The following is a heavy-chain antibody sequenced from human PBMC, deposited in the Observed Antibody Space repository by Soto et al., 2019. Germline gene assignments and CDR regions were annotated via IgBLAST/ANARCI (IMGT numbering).Heavy chain of an antibody. V-gene: IGHV3-33*01. CDR3: ARGATRSGMDV. CDR1: GLTFSSHG. D-gene: IGHD2-15*01. J-gene: IGHJ6*02. Sequence: QVQLVESGGGVVQPGRSLRLSCAASGLTFSSHGMHWVRQAPGTGLEWVADIWYDGSKKYYAESVKGRFTISRDNSKKTLYLQMDSLTAEDTAVYYCARGATRSGMDVWGQGTTVIVSS. CDR2: IWYDGSKK.